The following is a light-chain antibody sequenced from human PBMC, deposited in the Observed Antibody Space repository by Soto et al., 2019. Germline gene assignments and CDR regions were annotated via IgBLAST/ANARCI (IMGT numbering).Light chain of an antibody. CDR1: QSVSSN. V-gene: IGKV3-15*01. J-gene: IGKJ4*01. CDR3: QQYSSWPLT. Sequence: ERVMTQAPATLSVSPGEGATLSCRASQSVSSNLAWYQQKPGQAPRLLIFGASTRATGIPARFSGGGSGAEFSLTISALQSEDFAIYYCQQYSSWPLTLGGGTKVDIK. CDR2: GAS.